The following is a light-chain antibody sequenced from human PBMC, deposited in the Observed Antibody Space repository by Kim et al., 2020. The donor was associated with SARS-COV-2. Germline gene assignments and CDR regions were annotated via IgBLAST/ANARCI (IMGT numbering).Light chain of an antibody. CDR3: QQYGSSPRT. J-gene: IGKJ2*01. CDR1: QSVSSNY. Sequence: LSQGERATLSCRASQSVSSNYLAWFQQKPGQAPRLLIYGASSRATGIPDRFSGSGSGTDFTLTISRLEPEDFAVYYCQQYGSSPRTFGQGTKLEI. CDR2: GAS. V-gene: IGKV3-20*01.